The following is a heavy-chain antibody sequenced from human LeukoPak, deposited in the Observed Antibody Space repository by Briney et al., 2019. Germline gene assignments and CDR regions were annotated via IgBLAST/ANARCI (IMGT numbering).Heavy chain of an antibody. J-gene: IGHJ4*02. D-gene: IGHD3-10*01. Sequence: GGSLRLSCAASGLTFSSYDMSWVRQAPGKGLEWVSAISGSGVITYYADSVKGRFTISRDNSKNTLYLHMNSLRAEDTAVYYCSEERHGFPSPFDYWGQGTLVTVSS. V-gene: IGHV3-23*01. CDR1: GLTFSSYD. CDR3: SEERHGFPSPFDY. CDR2: ISGSGVIT.